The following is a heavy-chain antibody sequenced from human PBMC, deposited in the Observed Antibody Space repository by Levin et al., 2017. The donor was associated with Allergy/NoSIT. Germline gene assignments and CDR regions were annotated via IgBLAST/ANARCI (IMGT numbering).Heavy chain of an antibody. Sequence: KASETLSLTCAVYGGSFSGYYWSWIRQPPGKGLEWIGEINHSGSTNYNPSLKSRVTISVDTSKNQFSLKLSSVTAADTAVYYCARDRRDGYKGWYFDLWGRGTLVTVSS. CDR2: INHSGST. V-gene: IGHV4-34*01. J-gene: IGHJ2*01. CDR3: ARDRRDGYKGWYFDL. CDR1: GGSFSGYY. D-gene: IGHD5-24*01.